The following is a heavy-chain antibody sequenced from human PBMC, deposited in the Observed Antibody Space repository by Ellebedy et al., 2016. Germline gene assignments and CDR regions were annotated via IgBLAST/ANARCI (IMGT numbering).Heavy chain of an antibody. CDR2: ISSSSSTI. Sequence: GESLKISCAASGFTFSSYSMNWVRQAPGKGLEWVSYISSSSSTIYYADSVKGRFTISRDNAKNSLYLQMNSLRAEDTAVYYCARADIVVVPAAMSVAAAGREGFDYWGQGTLVTVSS. CDR1: GFTFSSYS. J-gene: IGHJ4*02. D-gene: IGHD2-2*01. V-gene: IGHV3-48*01. CDR3: ARADIVVVPAAMSVAAAGREGFDY.